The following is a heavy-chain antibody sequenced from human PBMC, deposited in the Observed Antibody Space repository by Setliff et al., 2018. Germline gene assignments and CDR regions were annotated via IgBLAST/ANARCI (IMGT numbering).Heavy chain of an antibody. CDR1: GFSFTSYA. CDR3: ARVDWTSDRYYYMDV. Sequence: PGGSLRLSCKASGFSFTSYAMHWVRQAPGKGLEWVAVISYDGSEKYYAKSVLGRFTVSKDAHRNVLFAQMNNLTPEDSAIYYCARVDWTSDRYYYMDVWGKGTTVTVSS. V-gene: IGHV3-30*04. CDR2: ISYDGSEK. D-gene: IGHD2-21*01. J-gene: IGHJ6*03.